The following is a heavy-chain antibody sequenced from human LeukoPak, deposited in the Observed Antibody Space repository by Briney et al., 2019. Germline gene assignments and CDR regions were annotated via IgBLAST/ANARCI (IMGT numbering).Heavy chain of an antibody. Sequence: SETLSLTCTVSGGSISSSSYYWGWIRQPPGKGLEWIGSIYYSGSTYYNPSLKSRVTISVDTSKNQFSLKLSSVTAADTAVYYCARDGVRGVSYWGQGTLVTVSS. J-gene: IGHJ4*02. D-gene: IGHD3-10*01. CDR3: ARDGVRGVSY. V-gene: IGHV4-39*07. CDR1: GGSISSSSYY. CDR2: IYYSGST.